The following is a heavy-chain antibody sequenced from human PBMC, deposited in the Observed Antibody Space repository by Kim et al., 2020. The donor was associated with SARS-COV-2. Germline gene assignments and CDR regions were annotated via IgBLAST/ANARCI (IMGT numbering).Heavy chain of an antibody. CDR1: GDSITTYY. J-gene: IGHJ4*02. Sequence: SETLSLTCAVSGDSITTYYWSWIRQPPGKALEWIGFVHYTENTSYNPSLKSRVTMSVDTSKNQFSLNLNSVTAADTAVYFCARVPVLYYFDYWGQGILVTVSS. CDR3: ARVPVLYYFDY. CDR2: VHYTENT. V-gene: IGHV4-59*01. D-gene: IGHD6-6*01.